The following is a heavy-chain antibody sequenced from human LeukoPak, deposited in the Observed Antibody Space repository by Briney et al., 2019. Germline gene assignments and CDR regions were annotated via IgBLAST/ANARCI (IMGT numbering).Heavy chain of an antibody. D-gene: IGHD6-19*01. CDR1: GFTFSSYA. V-gene: IGHV3-23*01. CDR3: AKEPWLRIAVAGSRAVY. J-gene: IGHJ4*02. CDR2: ISGSGGST. Sequence: GGSLRLSCAASGFTFSSYAMSWVRQAPGKGLEWVSAISGSGGSTYYADSVKGRFTISRDNSKNTLYLQMNSLRAEDTAVYYCAKEPWLRIAVAGSRAVYWGQGTLVTVSS.